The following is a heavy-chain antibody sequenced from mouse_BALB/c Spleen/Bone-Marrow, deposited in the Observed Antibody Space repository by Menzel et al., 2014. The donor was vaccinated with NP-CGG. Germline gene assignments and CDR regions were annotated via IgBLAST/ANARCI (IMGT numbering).Heavy chain of an antibody. Sequence: VKVEESGPGLVAPSQSLSIPCTVSGFSLTGYAVNWVRQPPGKGLEWLGMIWGDGSTDYNSALKSRLSISKDDSKSQVFLKMNSLQTDDTARYYCAREDPGALGYWGQGTSVTVSS. CDR2: IWGDGST. J-gene: IGHJ4*01. CDR3: AREDPGALGY. CDR1: GFSLTGYA. V-gene: IGHV2-6-7*01.